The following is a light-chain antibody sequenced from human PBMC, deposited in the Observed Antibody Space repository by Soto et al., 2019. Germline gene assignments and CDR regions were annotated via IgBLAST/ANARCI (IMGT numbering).Light chain of an antibody. CDR1: SSDVSAYDY. V-gene: IGLV2-14*03. J-gene: IGLJ1*01. CDR2: DVS. Sequence: QSVLTQPRSVSGSPGQSVTISCTGTSSDVSAYDYVSWYQHRPGKPPKLMIYDVSNRPSGVSNRFSGSKSGNTASLTISGLQAEDEADYYCSSYTSSSPYVFGTGTKVTVL. CDR3: SSYTSSSPYV.